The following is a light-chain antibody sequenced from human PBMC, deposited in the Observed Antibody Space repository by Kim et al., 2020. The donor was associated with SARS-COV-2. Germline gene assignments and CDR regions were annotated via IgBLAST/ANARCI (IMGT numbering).Light chain of an antibody. CDR1: QSVSSSY. CDR2: GAS. J-gene: IGKJ1*01. CDR3: QQYGSSLTWT. V-gene: IGKV3-20*01. Sequence: PGERATLSCRASQSVSSSYLAWYQQKPGQAPRLLIYGASSRATGIPDRFSGSGSGTDFTLTISRLEPEDFAVYYCQQYGSSLTWTFGQGTKVDIK.